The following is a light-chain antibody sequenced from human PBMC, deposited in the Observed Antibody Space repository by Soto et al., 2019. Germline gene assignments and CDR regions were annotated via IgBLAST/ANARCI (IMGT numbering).Light chain of an antibody. J-gene: IGLJ2*01. CDR2: GNS. Sequence: QSALTQPPSVSGAPRHRVTISCTGSSSNIGAGYDVHWYQQLPGTAPKLLIYGNSNRPSGVPDRFSGSKSGTSASLAITGLQAEDEADYYCQSYDSSLSGWVFGGGTQLTVL. CDR3: QSYDSSLSGWV. CDR1: SSNIGAGYD. V-gene: IGLV1-40*01.